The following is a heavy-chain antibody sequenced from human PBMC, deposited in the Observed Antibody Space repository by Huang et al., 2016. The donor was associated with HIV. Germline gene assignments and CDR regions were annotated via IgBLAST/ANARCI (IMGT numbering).Heavy chain of an antibody. D-gene: IGHD4-17*01. CDR1: GYTFISYG. J-gene: IGHJ6*02. CDR2: ISPSYGYT. Sequence: QVQLVQSGAEVKKPGASVKVSCRASGYTFISYGITWVRPAPGKGLEWMGWISPSYGYTNYAQKFQGRGTMTTDTSTNTVYMEVRGLRSDDTAVYYCARDLGTTVVPDGMDVWGQGTTVTVSS. V-gene: IGHV1-18*04. CDR3: ARDLGTTVVPDGMDV.